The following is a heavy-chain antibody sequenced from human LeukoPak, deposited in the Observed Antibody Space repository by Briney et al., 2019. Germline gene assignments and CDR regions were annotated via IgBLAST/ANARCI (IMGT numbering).Heavy chain of an antibody. V-gene: IGHV4-4*07. D-gene: IGHD3-3*01. Sequence: SETLSLTCTVSGGSISSYYWSWIRQPAGKGLEWIGRIYTSGSTNYNPSLKSRVTMSVDTSKNQFSLKLSSVNAADTAVYYCASSPYYDFWSGYSGFDYWGQGTLVTVSS. CDR1: GGSISSYY. J-gene: IGHJ4*02. CDR3: ASSPYYDFWSGYSGFDY. CDR2: IYTSGST.